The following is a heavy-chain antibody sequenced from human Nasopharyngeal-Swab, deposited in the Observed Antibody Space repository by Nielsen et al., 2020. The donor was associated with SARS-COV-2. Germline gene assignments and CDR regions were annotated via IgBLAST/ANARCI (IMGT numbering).Heavy chain of an antibody. J-gene: IGHJ3*01. CDR2: IWYDGSNK. CDR1: GFTFSTYG. V-gene: IGHV3-33*08. CDR3: ARGSSVHAFDV. Sequence: GGSLRLSCAASGFTFSTYGMHWVRQSPGKGLEWLTKIWYDGSNKYYADSVKGRFTVSRENSKTTLFLEMDSLRAEDMAVYYCARGSSVHAFDVWGQGTEVTVSS. D-gene: IGHD3-10*01.